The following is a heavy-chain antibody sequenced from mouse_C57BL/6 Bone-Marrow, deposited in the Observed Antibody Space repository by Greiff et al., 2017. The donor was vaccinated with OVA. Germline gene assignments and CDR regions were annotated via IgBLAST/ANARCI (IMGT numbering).Heavy chain of an antibody. CDR2: IDPSDSYT. CDR1: GYTFTSYW. V-gene: IGHV1-59*01. J-gene: IGHJ4*01. D-gene: IGHD1-1*01. CDR3: ARCPLLRFSMDY. Sequence: VQLQQPGAELVRPGTSVKLSCKASGYTFTSYWMHWVKQRPGQGLEWIGVIDPSDSYTNYNQKFKGKATLTVDTSASTAYMQLSSLTSEDSAVYYCARCPLLRFSMDYWGQGTSVTVSS.